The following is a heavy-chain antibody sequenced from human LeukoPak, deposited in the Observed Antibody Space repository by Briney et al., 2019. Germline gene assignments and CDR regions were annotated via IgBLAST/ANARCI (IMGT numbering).Heavy chain of an antibody. CDR2: IYPGESDT. J-gene: IGHJ4*02. CDR3: ARSERGNWRYFSY. D-gene: IGHD1-20*01. V-gene: IGHV5-51*01. Sequence: GESLKISCRGSGYSFTSYWIGWVRQMPGEGLEWMGSIYPGESDTRYSPSLQGQVPISPDQSISPAYLQWSSLKASDTAMYYCARSERGNWRYFSYWGQGTLVTVSS. CDR1: GYSFTSYW.